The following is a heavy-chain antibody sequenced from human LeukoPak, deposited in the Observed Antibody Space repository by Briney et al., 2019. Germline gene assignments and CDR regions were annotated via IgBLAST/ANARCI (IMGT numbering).Heavy chain of an antibody. CDR1: GGTFSGYA. V-gene: IGHV1-69*13. CDR3: ARDMRGPYWYYFDY. D-gene: IGHD2-15*01. Sequence: SVKVSCKASGGTFSGYAISWVRQAPGQGLEWMGGIIPIFGTANYAQKFQGRVTITADESTSTAYMELSSLRSEDTAVYYCARDMRGPYWYYFDYWGQGTLVTVSS. CDR2: IIPIFGTA. J-gene: IGHJ4*02.